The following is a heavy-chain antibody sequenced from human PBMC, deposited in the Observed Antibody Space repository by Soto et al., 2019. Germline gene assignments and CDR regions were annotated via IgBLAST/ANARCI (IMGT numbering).Heavy chain of an antibody. Sequence: GGSLRLSCAASGFTFSSYSMNWVRQAPGKGLEWVSYISSSSRTKYYVDSVKGRFTIPRDNAKNSLYLQMNSLRDEDTAVYYCARDRAGAQYGLDVWGQGTTVTVSS. D-gene: IGHD1-26*01. J-gene: IGHJ6*02. V-gene: IGHV3-48*02. CDR3: ARDRAGAQYGLDV. CDR2: ISSSSRTK. CDR1: GFTFSSYS.